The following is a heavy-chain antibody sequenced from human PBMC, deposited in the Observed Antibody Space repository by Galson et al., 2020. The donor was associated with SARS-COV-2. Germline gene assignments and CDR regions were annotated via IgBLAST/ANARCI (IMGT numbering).Heavy chain of an antibody. J-gene: IGHJ4*02. D-gene: IGHD6-19*01. CDR3: TRGYSSEYYFDY. Sequence: HGESLKISCKGSGYSFTNYRITWVRQKPGKGLEWTGTIDPSGSHPNYSPPFQGHVTITADKSTPTAYMQWGSLKASDSAIYYCTRGYSSEYYFDYWGQGTLVIVSS. CDR2: IDPSGSHP. V-gene: IGHV5-10-1*01. CDR1: GYSFTNYR.